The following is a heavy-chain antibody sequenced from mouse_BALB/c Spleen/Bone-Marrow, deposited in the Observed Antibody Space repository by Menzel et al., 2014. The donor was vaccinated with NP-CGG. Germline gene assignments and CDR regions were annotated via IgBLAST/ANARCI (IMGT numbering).Heavy chain of an antibody. J-gene: IGHJ3*01. CDR3: TRRNYRYDGFAY. Sequence: EVQLQQSGTVLARPGTSVKMSCKASGYSFTSYWMHWVKQRPGQGLEWIGVIYLGNSDTSYNQKFKGKAKLTAVTSASTAYMELSSLTNEDFAVYYCTRRNYRYDGFAYWGQGTLVTVSA. CDR1: GYSFTSYW. CDR2: IYLGNSDT. V-gene: IGHV1-5*01. D-gene: IGHD2-14*01.